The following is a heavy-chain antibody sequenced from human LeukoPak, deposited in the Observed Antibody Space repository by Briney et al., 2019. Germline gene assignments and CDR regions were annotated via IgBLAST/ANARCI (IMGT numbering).Heavy chain of an antibody. CDR3: ARDYDVVGVSAEGTDGMDV. V-gene: IGHV1-18*01. D-gene: IGHD2-15*01. CDR1: GYTFTSYG. CDR2: ISAYNGNT. J-gene: IGHJ6*02. Sequence: GASVKVSCKASGYTFTSYGISWVRQAPGQGLEGMGWISAYNGNTNDAQKLQGRVTMTTDTSTSTAYMELRSLRSDDTAVDSCARDYDVVGVSAEGTDGMDVWGQGTTVTVSS.